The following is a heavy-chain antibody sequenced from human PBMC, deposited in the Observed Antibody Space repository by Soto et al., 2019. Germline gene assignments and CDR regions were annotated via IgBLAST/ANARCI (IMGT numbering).Heavy chain of an antibody. CDR1: GFTFSSYE. CDR2: ISSSGSTI. D-gene: IGHD6-13*01. Sequence: GGSLRLSCAASGFTFSSYEMNWVRQAPGKGLEWVSYISSSGSTIYYADSEKGRFTISRDNAKNSLYLQMNSLRAEDTSVYYCARDAIAAAGFDYWGQGTLVTVSS. J-gene: IGHJ4*02. V-gene: IGHV3-48*03. CDR3: ARDAIAAAGFDY.